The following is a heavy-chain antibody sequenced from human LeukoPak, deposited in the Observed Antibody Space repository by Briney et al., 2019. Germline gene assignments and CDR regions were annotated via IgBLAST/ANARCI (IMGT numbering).Heavy chain of an antibody. CDR1: GGSISSNNYY. J-gene: IGHJ4*02. Sequence: PSQTLSLTCTVSGGSISSNNYYWNWIRQPAGKGLEWIGRIYTSGSTSGSTNYNPSLKSRVTISVDKSKNQFSLKLSSVTAADTVVYYCASRGRGVISYFDYWGQGTLVTVSS. V-gene: IGHV4-61*02. D-gene: IGHD3-10*01. CDR3: ASRGRGVISYFDY. CDR2: IYTSGSTSGST.